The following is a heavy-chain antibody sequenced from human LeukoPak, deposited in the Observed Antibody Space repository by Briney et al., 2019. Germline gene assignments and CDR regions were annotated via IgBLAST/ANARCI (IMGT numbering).Heavy chain of an antibody. D-gene: IGHD6-6*01. V-gene: IGHV3-48*03. J-gene: IGHJ4*02. CDR1: GFSFSSYE. Sequence: GGSLRLSCAASGFSFSSYEMNWVRQASGKGLEWVSYISSSGDIMYSADSVKGRFTISRDNAKNSLYLQMNSLRAEDTAIYYCSSQYSSSSVVDYWGQGTLVTVSS. CDR3: SSQYSSSSVVDY. CDR2: ISSSGDIM.